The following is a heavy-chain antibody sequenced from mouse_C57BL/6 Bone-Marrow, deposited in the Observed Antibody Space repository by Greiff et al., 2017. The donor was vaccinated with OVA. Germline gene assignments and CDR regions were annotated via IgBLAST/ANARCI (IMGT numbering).Heavy chain of an antibody. CDR3: AREWLLPDY. D-gene: IGHD2-3*01. CDR1: GFTFSSYA. Sequence: EVQVVESGGGLVKPGGSLKLSCAASGFTFSSYAMSWVRQTPEKRLEWVATISAGGSYTYYPDNVQGRFTISRDNSKNNLYLQMSHLKSEDTAMYYWAREWLLPDYWGQGTTLTVSS. J-gene: IGHJ2*01. CDR2: ISAGGSYT. V-gene: IGHV5-4*01.